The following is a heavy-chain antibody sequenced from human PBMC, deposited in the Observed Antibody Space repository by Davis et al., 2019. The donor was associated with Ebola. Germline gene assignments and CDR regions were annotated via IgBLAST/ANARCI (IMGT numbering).Heavy chain of an antibody. CDR2: ISASDGTI. Sequence: GGSLRLSCAASEFTFSSYAMSWVRQAPGKGLEWVASISASDGTIKYAESVKGRFTISRDNSKSTLYLQMNSLKTEDTAVYYCTGTIGGADYWGQGTLVTVSS. CDR3: TGTIGGADY. CDR1: EFTFSSYA. D-gene: IGHD4-11*01. V-gene: IGHV3-23*01. J-gene: IGHJ4*02.